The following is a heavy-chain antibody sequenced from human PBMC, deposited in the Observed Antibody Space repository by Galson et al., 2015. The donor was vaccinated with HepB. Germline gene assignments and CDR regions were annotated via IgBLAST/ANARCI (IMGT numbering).Heavy chain of an antibody. CDR3: ARERGRYDFWSGYLYYGMDV. V-gene: IGHV3-30*04. CDR2: ISYDGSNK. CDR1: GFTFSSYA. Sequence: SLRLSCAASGFTFSSYAMHWVRQAPGKGLEWVAVISYDGSNKYYADSVKGRFTISRDNSKNTLYLQMNSLRAEDTAVYYCARERGRYDFWSGYLYYGMDVWGQGTTVTVSS. J-gene: IGHJ6*02. D-gene: IGHD3-3*01.